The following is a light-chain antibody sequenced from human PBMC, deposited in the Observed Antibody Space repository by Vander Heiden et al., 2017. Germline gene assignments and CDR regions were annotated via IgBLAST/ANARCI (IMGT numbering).Light chain of an antibody. V-gene: IGKV3-15*01. CDR1: QSVSDN. CDR3: QQYNNWPPYT. J-gene: IGKJ2*01. CDR2: GAS. Sequence: EILLTHPPATVSVSPGERATLSCRASQSVSDNLAWYQQKPGQAPRLLIYGASVRATDIPARFSGSGSGTEFTLTISSLQSEDFAVYYCQQYNNWPPYTFGQGTKLEIK.